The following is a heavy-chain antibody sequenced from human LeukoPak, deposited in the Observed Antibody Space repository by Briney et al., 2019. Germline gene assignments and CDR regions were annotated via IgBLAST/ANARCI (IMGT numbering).Heavy chain of an antibody. J-gene: IGHJ4*02. CDR3: AKEITGGGVVDY. Sequence: GGSLRLSCAASGLTFNTYAMNWVRQAPGKGLQWVSAIGGSGTSTYYADSVKGRFTISRDNSRNTLYLQMNSLRAEDTAVYYCAKEITGGGVVDYWGQGTLVTVSS. V-gene: IGHV3-23*01. D-gene: IGHD3-16*01. CDR1: GLTFNTYA. CDR2: IGGSGTST.